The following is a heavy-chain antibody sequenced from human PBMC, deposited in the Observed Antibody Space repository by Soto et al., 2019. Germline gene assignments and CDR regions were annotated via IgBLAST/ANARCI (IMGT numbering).Heavy chain of an antibody. CDR3: ARGSIEVVVAATTPYYFDY. D-gene: IGHD2-15*01. Sequence: GSLRLSCAASGFTFSSYSMNWVRQAPGKGLEWVSSISSSSSYIYYADSVKGRFTISRDNAKNSLYLQMNSLRAEDTAVYYCARGSIEVVVAATTPYYFDYWGQGTLVTVSS. CDR2: ISSSSSYI. CDR1: GFTFSSYS. J-gene: IGHJ4*02. V-gene: IGHV3-21*01.